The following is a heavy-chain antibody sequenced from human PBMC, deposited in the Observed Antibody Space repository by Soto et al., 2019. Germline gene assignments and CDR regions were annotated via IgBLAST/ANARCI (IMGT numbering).Heavy chain of an antibody. V-gene: IGHV4-59*01. CDR3: ASARIGYSYGIYGMDV. Sequence: PSETLSLTCTVSGSPISSYYWSWIRQPPGKGLEWIGYIYYSGSTNYNPSLKSRVTISVDTSKNQFSLKLSSVTAADTAVYYCASARIGYSYGIYGMDVWGQGTTVTV. CDR2: IYYSGST. J-gene: IGHJ6*02. CDR1: GSPISSYY. D-gene: IGHD5-18*01.